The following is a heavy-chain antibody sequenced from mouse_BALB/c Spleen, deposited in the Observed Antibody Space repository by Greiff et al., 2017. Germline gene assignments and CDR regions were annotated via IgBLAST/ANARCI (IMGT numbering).Heavy chain of an antibody. J-gene: IGHJ3*01. CDR2: ISSGGSYT. CDR3: TREEGNYLFAY. Sequence: EVQVVESGGGLVKPGGSLKLSCAASGFTFSSYTMSWVRQTPEKRLEWVATISSGGSYTYYPDSVKGRFTISRDNAKNTLYLQMSSLKSEDTAMYYCTREEGNYLFAYWGQGTLVTVSA. CDR1: GFTFSSYT. V-gene: IGHV5-6-4*01. D-gene: IGHD2-1*01.